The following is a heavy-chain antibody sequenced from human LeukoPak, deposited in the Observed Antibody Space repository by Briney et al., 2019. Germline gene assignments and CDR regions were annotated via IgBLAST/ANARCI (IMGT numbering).Heavy chain of an antibody. CDR2: VNADGSSA. J-gene: IGHJ6*02. CDR1: GFTLSNYW. V-gene: IGHV3-74*01. D-gene: IGHD3-10*01. CDR3: ARDYGRSRDYGMDV. Sequence: GGSLRLSCAASGFTLSNYWMHWVRQAPGKGLVWVSRVNADGSSASYADSVKGRFTISRDNAKNTLYLQMNSLRAEDTAMYYCARDYGRSRDYGMDVWGQGTTVTVSS.